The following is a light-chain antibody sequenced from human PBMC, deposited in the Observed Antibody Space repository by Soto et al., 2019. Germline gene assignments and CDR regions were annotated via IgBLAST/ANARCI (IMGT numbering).Light chain of an antibody. V-gene: IGKV1-39*01. CDR2: AAS. CDR1: QNILTF. CDR3: QQSYRKPAT. J-gene: IGKJ2*01. Sequence: DIQMTQSPSSLSASVGDRVTITCRASQNILTFLNWYQQKSGKAPKLLIVAASSLETGVPSRFSGRGSGTEFTLTIPSLQPEDVAPYYCQQSYRKPATFGQGTNLEIK.